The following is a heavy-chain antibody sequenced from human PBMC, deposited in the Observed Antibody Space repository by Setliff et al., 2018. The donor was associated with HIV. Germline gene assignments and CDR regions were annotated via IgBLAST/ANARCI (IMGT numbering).Heavy chain of an antibody. Sequence: GESLKISCKGSGYSFTTYWITWVRQMPGKGLEWMAMIYPDDSDTRYSPSFQGQVTLSLDKSINTAYLQWSSLRSEDAAVYCCARGIAAVGVGGFDYWSQGTLVTVSS. CDR3: ARGIAAVGVGGFDY. D-gene: IGHD6-13*01. V-gene: IGHV5-51*01. CDR2: IYPDDSDT. CDR1: GYSFTTYW. J-gene: IGHJ4*02.